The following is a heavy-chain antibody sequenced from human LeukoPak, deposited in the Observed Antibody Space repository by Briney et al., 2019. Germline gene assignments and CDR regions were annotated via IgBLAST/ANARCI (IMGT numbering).Heavy chain of an antibody. CDR2: ISSSSSYI. Sequence: PGGSLRLSCAASGFTFSSYSMNWVRQAPGKGLEWVSSISSSSSYIYYADSVKGRFTISRDNAKNSLYLQMNSLRAEDMALYYCAKSTVFSWAMTGSLDYWGQGTLVTVSS. J-gene: IGHJ4*02. CDR1: GFTFSSYS. V-gene: IGHV3-21*04. D-gene: IGHD1-14*01. CDR3: AKSTVFSWAMTGSLDY.